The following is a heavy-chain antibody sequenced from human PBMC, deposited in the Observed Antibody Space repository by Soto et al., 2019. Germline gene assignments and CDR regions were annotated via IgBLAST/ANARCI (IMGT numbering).Heavy chain of an antibody. J-gene: IGHJ1*01. CDR2: VSPNSGNK. D-gene: IGHD3-22*01. V-gene: IGHV1-8*01. Sequence: QVQLVQSGSEVRKPGASVKVSCKVSGYTFSTYDINWVRQAPGQGPEWMGRVSPNSGNKGYAQKFQGRLTMTRNTSISTAYMELSSLTSEDTAVYYCASWAGYSKWGQGTLVTVSS. CDR1: GYTFSTYD. CDR3: ASWAGYSK.